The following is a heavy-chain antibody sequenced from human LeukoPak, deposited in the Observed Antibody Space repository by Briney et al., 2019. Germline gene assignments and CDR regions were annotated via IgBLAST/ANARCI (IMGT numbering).Heavy chain of an antibody. Sequence: SETLSLTCDVYGAPFTGYYWSWIRQSPGKGLEWIGEMNQRGSMNYNPSLKSRVTISVDRSKNQFSLKLSSVTAADTAVYFCTRHQTNNYGPGTPFDFWGQGTLVSVSS. CDR1: GAPFTGYY. V-gene: IGHV4-34*01. CDR2: MNQRGSM. J-gene: IGHJ4*02. CDR3: TRHQTNNYGPGTPFDF. D-gene: IGHD3-10*01.